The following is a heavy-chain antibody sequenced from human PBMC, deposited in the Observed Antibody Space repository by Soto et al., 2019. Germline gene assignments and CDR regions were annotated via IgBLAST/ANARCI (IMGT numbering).Heavy chain of an antibody. CDR3: VKDVEYYDSSGYTYDAFDI. CDR2: ISSNGGST. Sequence: PGGSLRLSCSASGFTFSSYAMHWVRQAPGKGLEYVSAISSNGGSTYYADSVKGRFTISRDNSKNTLYLQMSSLRAEDTAVYYCVKDVEYYDSSGYTYDAFDIWGQGTMVTV. D-gene: IGHD3-22*01. J-gene: IGHJ3*02. CDR1: GFTFSSYA. V-gene: IGHV3-64D*06.